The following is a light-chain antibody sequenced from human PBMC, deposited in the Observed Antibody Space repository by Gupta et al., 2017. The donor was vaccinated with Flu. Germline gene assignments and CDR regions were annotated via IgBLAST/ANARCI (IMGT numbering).Light chain of an antibody. CDR3: CSYTSSYTLV. J-gene: IGLJ3*02. Sequence: QSALTPPASVSGSPGQSIPIPCTGTSNDVGGYKFVSWYQQHPGKAPRLLIYEVSNRPSGVSNRFSGSKSGNRASLTISGLQAEGEGDYYCCSYTSSYTLVFGGGTKLTVL. V-gene: IGLV2-14*01. CDR1: SNDVGGYKF. CDR2: EVS.